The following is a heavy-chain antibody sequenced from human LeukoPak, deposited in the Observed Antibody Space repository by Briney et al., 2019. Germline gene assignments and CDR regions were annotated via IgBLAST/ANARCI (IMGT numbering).Heavy chain of an antibody. D-gene: IGHD4-17*01. CDR1: GFTFSSYA. CDR3: AKDPYCDYVPFDY. CDR2: ISGSGGST. J-gene: IGHJ4*02. Sequence: GGSLRLSCAASGFTFSSYAMSWVRQPPGKGLEWVSDISGSGGSTYYADSVKGRFTISRDNSKNTLYLQMNSLRAEDTAVYYWAKDPYCDYVPFDYWGQGTLVTVSS. V-gene: IGHV3-23*01.